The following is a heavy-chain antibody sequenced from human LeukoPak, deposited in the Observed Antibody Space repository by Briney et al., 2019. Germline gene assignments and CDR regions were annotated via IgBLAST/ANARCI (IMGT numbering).Heavy chain of an antibody. Sequence: GGSLRLSCAASGFTFSSYAMSWVRQAPGKGLEWVSAISGSGGSTYYADSVKGRFTISRDNSKNTLYLQMNSLRAEDTAVYYCAKSLKGITIFGVDYYGVDVWGQGTTVTVSS. D-gene: IGHD3-3*01. CDR3: AKSLKGITIFGVDYYGVDV. V-gene: IGHV3-23*01. CDR2: ISGSGGST. J-gene: IGHJ6*02. CDR1: GFTFSSYA.